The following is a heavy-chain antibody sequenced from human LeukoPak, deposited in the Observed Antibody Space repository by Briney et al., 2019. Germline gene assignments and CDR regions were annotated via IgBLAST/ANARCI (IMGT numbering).Heavy chain of an antibody. J-gene: IGHJ5*02. CDR1: GGSISSYY. CDR2: IYYSGST. V-gene: IGHV4-59*08. CDR3: ARVPENNWFDP. Sequence: NASETLSLTCTVSGGSISSYYWSWIRQPPGKGLEWIGYIYYSGSTNYNPSLKSRVTISVDTSKNQFSLKLSSVTAADTAVYYCARVPENNWFDPWGQGTLVTVSS.